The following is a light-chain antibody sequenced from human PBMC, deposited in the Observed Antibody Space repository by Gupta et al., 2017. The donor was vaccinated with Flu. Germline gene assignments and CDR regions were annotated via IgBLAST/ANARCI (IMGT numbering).Light chain of an antibody. CDR3: LQGDGLPRT. CDR2: YAS. V-gene: IGKV6-21*01. CDR1: QTIGRN. J-gene: IGKJ2*01. Sequence: PDFQSVTPKEKVTITCRASQTIGRNLHWYQQKPDQSPKLLIKYASQSFSGVPSRFSGSGFGTNFTLTINRLEAEDAATYYCLQGDGLPRTFGQGTKLEIK.